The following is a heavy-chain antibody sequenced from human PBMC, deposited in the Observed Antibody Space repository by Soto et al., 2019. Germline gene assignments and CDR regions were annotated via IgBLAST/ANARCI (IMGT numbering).Heavy chain of an antibody. J-gene: IGHJ4*02. CDR2: IYYSGST. CDR1: GGSISSSSYY. CDR3: ARGVAS. D-gene: IGHD2-15*01. Sequence: SETLSLTCTVSGGSISSSSYYWDWIRQPPGKGLEWIGNIYYSGSTNYNPSLKSRVTISVDTSKNQFSLKLSSVTAADTAVYYCARGVASWGQGTLVTVSS. V-gene: IGHV4-39*01.